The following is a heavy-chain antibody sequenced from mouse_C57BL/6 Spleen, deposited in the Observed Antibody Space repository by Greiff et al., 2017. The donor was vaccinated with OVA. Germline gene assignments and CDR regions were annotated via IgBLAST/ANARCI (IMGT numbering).Heavy chain of an antibody. CDR3: ALTGTGVYYFDY. Sequence: VQLQQSGAELVRPGPSVKMSCKASGYTFTNYWIGWAKQRPGHGLEWIGDIYPGGGYTNYNEKFKGKATLTADKSSSTAYMQFSSLTSEDSAIYYCALTGTGVYYFDYWGQGTTLTVSS. CDR2: IYPGGGYT. D-gene: IGHD4-1*01. CDR1: GYTFTNYW. V-gene: IGHV1-63*01. J-gene: IGHJ2*01.